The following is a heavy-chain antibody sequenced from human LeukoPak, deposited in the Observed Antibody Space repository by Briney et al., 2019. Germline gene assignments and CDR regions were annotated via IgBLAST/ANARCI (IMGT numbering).Heavy chain of an antibody. J-gene: IGHJ4*02. V-gene: IGHV3-30*04. CDR2: ISYDGSDK. CDR3: ARARPSMWIDY. D-gene: IGHD5-12*01. Sequence: GGSLRLSCAASGFTFSSYAMYWVRQAPGKGLEWVAVISYDGSDKFYADSVKGRFTISRDSSKNTLYPQMNSLRPEDTAVYYCARARPSMWIDYWGQGTLVTVSS. CDR1: GFTFSSYA.